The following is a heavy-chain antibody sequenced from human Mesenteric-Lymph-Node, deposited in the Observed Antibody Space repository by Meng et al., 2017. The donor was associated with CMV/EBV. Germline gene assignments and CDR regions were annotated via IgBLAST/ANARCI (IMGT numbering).Heavy chain of an antibody. V-gene: IGHV1-46*01. CDR1: GYIFTSYY. D-gene: IGHD3-3*01. CDR3: ARHHYEYYDFWSGPWGENGWFDP. CDR2: INPSSAST. Sequence: ASVKVSCKASGYIFTSYYMHWVRQAPGQGFEWMGVINPSSASTTYAQGFQGRVTMTRDTSTSTVYMELSRLRSDDTAVYYCARHHYEYYDFWSGPWGENGWFDPWGQGTLVTVSS. J-gene: IGHJ5*02.